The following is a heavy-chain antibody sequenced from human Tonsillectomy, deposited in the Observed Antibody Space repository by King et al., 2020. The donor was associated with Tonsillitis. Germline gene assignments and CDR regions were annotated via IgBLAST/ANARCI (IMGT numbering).Heavy chain of an antibody. CDR3: AKRIDY. J-gene: IGHJ4*02. CDR2: ISYDGFNK. Sequence: VQLVESGGGVVQPGRSLRLSCAASGFTFSNSDMHWVRQAPGKGLEWVAVISYDGFNKYFADSVKGRFTISRVNSQNTLYLQMNSVKAEDTAVYYCAKRIDYWGQGTLVTVSS. CDR1: GFTFSNSD. V-gene: IGHV3-30*18.